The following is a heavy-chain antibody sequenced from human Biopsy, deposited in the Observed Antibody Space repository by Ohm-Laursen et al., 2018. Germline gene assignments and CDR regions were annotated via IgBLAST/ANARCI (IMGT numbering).Heavy chain of an antibody. Sequence: GTLSLTCTVSGGSVSSNVAYWAWIRQPPGKGLESIGSIFYSGITYYNPSLQSRVTMSVDTSKNQFSLNLTSVTAADTALYFCARHLTGFWFDPWGHGTLVTVSS. D-gene: IGHD7-27*01. J-gene: IGHJ5*02. CDR3: ARHLTGFWFDP. CDR2: IFYSGIT. V-gene: IGHV4-39*01. CDR1: GGSVSSNVAY.